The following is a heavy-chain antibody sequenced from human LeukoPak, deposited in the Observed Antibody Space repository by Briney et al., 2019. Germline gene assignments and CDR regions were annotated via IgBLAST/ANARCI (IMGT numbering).Heavy chain of an antibody. V-gene: IGHV4-31*11. Sequence: TSQTLSLTCAVSGCSISSCCYYWSCLRPHPGKGLEWIGNIYYIGSTYYNPSLKSRVTISVDTSKNQFSLKLSSVTDADTAVYYCARVSDAAMVFDYWGQGTRVTVSS. J-gene: IGHJ4*02. D-gene: IGHD5-18*01. CDR2: IYYIGST. CDR1: GCSISSCCYY. CDR3: ARVSDAAMVFDY.